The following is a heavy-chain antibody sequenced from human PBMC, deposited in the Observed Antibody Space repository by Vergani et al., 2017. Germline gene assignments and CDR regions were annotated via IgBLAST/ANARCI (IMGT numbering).Heavy chain of an antibody. V-gene: IGHV3-48*01. CDR1: GFTFSSYS. Sequence: VQLVESGGGVVQPGGSLRLSCAASGFTFSSYSMNWVRQAPGKGLEWVSYISSSSSTIYYADSVKGRFTISRDNAKNSLYLQMNSLRAEDTAVYYCARDTFFAYYSDYGDSVGAFDIWGQGTMVTVSS. CDR3: ARDTFFAYYSDYGDSVGAFDI. J-gene: IGHJ3*02. D-gene: IGHD4-17*01. CDR2: ISSSSSTI.